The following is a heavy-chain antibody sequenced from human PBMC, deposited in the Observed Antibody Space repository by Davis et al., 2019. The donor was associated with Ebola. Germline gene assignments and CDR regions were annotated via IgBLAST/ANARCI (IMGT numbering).Heavy chain of an antibody. V-gene: IGHV4-61*01. J-gene: IGHJ6*02. CDR1: GGSVSSGSYY. CDR3: ARARPWAGYGMDV. Sequence: MPSETLSLTCTVSGGSVSSGSYYWSWIRQPPEKGLEWVGYIYYSGSTNCNPSLKSRVTISVDTSKNQFSLKLSSVTAADTAVYYCARARPWAGYGMDVWGQGTTVTVSS. D-gene: IGHD3/OR15-3a*01. CDR2: IYYSGST.